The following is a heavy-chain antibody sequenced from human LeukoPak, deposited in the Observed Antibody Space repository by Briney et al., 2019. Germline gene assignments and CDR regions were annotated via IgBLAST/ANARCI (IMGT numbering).Heavy chain of an antibody. J-gene: IGHJ3*02. CDR2: IKQDGSEK. Sequence: SGGSLRLSCAASGLTFSSYWMSWVRQAPGKGLEWVANIKQDGSEKHYVDSVTGRFTVSRDNTKNSLYLQMNSLRADDTAVYYCARDLAGPPQEAFDIWGQGTMVTVS. CDR3: ARDLAGPPQEAFDI. CDR1: GLTFSSYW. V-gene: IGHV3-7*01.